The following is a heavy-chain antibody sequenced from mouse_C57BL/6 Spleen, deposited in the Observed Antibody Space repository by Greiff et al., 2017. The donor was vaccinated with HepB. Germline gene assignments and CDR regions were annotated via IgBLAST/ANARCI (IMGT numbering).Heavy chain of an antibody. D-gene: IGHD4-1*01. Sequence: VQLQQSGPELVKPGASVKISCKASGYAFSSSWMNWVKQRPGKGLEWIGRIYPGDGDTNYNGKFKGKATLTADKSSSTAYMQLSSLTSEDSAVYFCARGLGPDWYFDVWGTGTTVTVSS. J-gene: IGHJ1*03. V-gene: IGHV1-82*01. CDR3: ARGLGPDWYFDV. CDR1: GYAFSSSW. CDR2: IYPGDGDT.